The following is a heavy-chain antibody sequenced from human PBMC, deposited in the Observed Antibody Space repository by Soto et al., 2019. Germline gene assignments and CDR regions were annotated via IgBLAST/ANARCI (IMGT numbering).Heavy chain of an antibody. J-gene: IGHJ3*02. CDR1: DGYIISYY. CDR3: ARLYSSSSIGAFDI. Sequence: SETLSLTCTVADGYIISYYWSWIRQHPGKGLEWIGYIYYSGSTNYNPSLKSRVTISVDTSKNQFSLKLSSVTAADTAVYYCARLYSSSSIGAFDIWGQGTMVTVSS. D-gene: IGHD6-6*01. CDR2: IYYSGST. V-gene: IGHV4-59*01.